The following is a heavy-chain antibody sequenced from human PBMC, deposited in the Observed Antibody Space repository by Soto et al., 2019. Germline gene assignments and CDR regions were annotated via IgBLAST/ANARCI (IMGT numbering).Heavy chain of an antibody. CDR2: INAGNGNT. V-gene: IGHV1-3*01. Sequence: KSYCLSSRYPFTSYAMHWVPQAPGQRLEWMGWINAGNGNTKYSQKFQGRVTITSDTSASTAYMELSSPRSEYTAVYYCARESGVGVYDYWGQGTLVTVSS. CDR3: ARESGVGVYDY. J-gene: IGHJ4*02. CDR1: RYPFTSYA. D-gene: IGHD1-26*01.